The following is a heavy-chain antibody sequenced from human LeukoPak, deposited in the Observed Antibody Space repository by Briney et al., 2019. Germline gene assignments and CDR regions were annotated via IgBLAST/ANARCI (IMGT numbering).Heavy chain of an antibody. D-gene: IGHD2-21*02. CDR3: ARVTGNTGRGYFDY. J-gene: IGHJ4*02. CDR2: ISSNGGST. Sequence: AGSLRLSCSASGFTFSSYAVHWVRQAPGKGLEYVSAISSNGGSTYYADSVKGRFTISRDNSKNTLYLQMSSLRAEDTAVYYCARVTGNTGRGYFDYWGQGTLVTVSS. CDR1: GFTFSSYA. V-gene: IGHV3-64D*06.